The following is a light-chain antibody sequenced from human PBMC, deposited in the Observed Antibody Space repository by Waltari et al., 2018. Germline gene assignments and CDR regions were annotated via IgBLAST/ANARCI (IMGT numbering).Light chain of an antibody. V-gene: IGLV2-18*02. CDR3: ASYTYTATTTPRVL. CDR2: EVT. Sequence: QSALTQPPSVSGSPGQSVTISCTGTSTDIGKYDRVSWYYQAHDTAPKLLISEVTSSPSVVSVRFSGSKSGTTSSLTISGLQADDEGDYFCASYTYTATTTPRVLFGGGTKLTVL. CDR1: STDIGKYDR. J-gene: IGLJ3*02.